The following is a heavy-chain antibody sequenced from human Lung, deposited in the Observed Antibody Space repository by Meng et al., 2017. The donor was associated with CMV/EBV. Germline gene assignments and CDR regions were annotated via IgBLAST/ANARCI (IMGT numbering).Heavy chain of an antibody. CDR2: IWYDGSNK. D-gene: IGHD2-2*01. Sequence: GGSLRLSCAASGFTFSSYGMDWVRQAPGKGLEWVAVIWYDGSNKYYADSVKGRFTISRDNSKNTLYLQMNSLRAEDTAVYYCAKDSNGMDFWGQGTTVTGAS. J-gene: IGHJ6*02. CDR3: AKDSNGMDF. CDR1: GFTFSSYG. V-gene: IGHV3-33*06.